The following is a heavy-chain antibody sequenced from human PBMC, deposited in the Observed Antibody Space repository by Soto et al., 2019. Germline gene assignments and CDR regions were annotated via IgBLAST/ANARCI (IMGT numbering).Heavy chain of an antibody. J-gene: IGHJ4*02. CDR1: GYTFTGYY. CDR2: INPNSGGT. Sequence: QVQLVQSGAEVKKPGASVRVSCKASGYTFTGYYIQWVRQAPGQGLEWMGWINPNSGGTNYAQKLQGRVTMTRDTSISTAYMELSRLRSDDTAVYYCARDSPNDYWGQGTLVTVSS. CDR3: ARDSPNDY. V-gene: IGHV1-2*02.